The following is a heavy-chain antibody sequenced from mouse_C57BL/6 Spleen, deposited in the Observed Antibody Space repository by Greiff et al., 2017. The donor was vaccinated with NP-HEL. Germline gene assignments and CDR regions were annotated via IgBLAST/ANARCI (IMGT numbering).Heavy chain of an antibody. V-gene: IGHV5-9-1*02. Sequence: DVMLVESGEGLVKPGGSLKLSCAASGFTFSSYAMSWVRQTPEKRLEWVAYISSGGDYIYYADTVKGRFTISRDNARNTLYLQMSSLKSEDTAMYYCTRGVGYDGFAYWGQGTLVTVSA. CDR3: TRGVGYDGFAY. D-gene: IGHD2-2*01. J-gene: IGHJ3*01. CDR2: ISSGGDYI. CDR1: GFTFSSYA.